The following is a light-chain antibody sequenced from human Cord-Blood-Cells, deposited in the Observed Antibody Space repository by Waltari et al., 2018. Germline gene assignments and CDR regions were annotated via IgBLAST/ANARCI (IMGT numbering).Light chain of an antibody. V-gene: IGLV2-11*02. CDR3: CSYAGSYTLYV. Sequence: QSALTLTRALSRSPVQTVTISPTRTTTVVGGYNNVSSYQQHPGKAPKLMIYDVSKRPSGVPDRFSGSKSGNTASLTISGLQAEDEADYYCCSYAGSYTLYVFGTGTKVTVL. CDR2: DVS. J-gene: IGLJ1*01. CDR1: TTVVGGYNN.